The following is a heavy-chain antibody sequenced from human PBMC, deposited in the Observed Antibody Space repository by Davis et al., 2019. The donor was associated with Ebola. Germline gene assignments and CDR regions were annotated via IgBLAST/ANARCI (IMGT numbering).Heavy chain of an antibody. Sequence: ASVKVSCKASGYTFTSYGISWVRQAPGQGLEWLGWISGYSGDTKYEQKVQDRVTLTTDTSTSTAYMELRSLRSDDTAVYYCARAEYNWNYFAYWGQGTLVTVSS. CDR2: ISGYSGDT. CDR1: GYTFTSYG. CDR3: ARAEYNWNYFAY. J-gene: IGHJ4*02. V-gene: IGHV1-18*01. D-gene: IGHD1-20*01.